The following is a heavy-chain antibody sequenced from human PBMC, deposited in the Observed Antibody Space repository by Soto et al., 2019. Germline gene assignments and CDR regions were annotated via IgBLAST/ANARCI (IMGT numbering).Heavy chain of an antibody. D-gene: IGHD5-18*01. J-gene: IGHJ4*02. Sequence: QMQLVESGGGVVQPGTSLKLSCAASGFTFSDYNMHWVRQAPGKGLEWVALISSDGSNKYYADSVKGRFTISRDNSKNQLYLQMNSLRAEDTAVYYCAKATGYTYGHAFDYWGQGTLVTVSS. V-gene: IGHV3-30*18. CDR3: AKATGYTYGHAFDY. CDR2: ISSDGSNK. CDR1: GFTFSDYN.